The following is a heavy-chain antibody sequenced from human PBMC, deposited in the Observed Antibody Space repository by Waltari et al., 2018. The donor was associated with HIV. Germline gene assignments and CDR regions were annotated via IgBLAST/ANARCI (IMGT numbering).Heavy chain of an antibody. CDR3: ARGRNWNDALWYFDL. CDR2: INHSGTN. J-gene: IGHJ2*01. D-gene: IGHD1-1*01. Sequence: QVQLQQWGAGLLKPSETLSLMCAVYGGSFSGYYWSWIRQPPGKGLEWIGEINHSGTNNYNPSLESRLTISIDTSKKQFSLKLTFVTAADTAVYYCARGRNWNDALWYFDLWGRGTLVTVSS. V-gene: IGHV4-34*01. CDR1: GGSFSGYY.